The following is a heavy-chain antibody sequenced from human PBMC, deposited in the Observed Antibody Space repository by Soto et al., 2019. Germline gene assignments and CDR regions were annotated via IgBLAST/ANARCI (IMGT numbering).Heavy chain of an antibody. Sequence: SETLSLTCTVSGGSISSGDYYWSWIRQPPGKGLEWIGYIYYSGSTNYNPSLKSRVTISVDTSKNQFSLKLSSVTAADTAVYYCARVYDLYYYYYMDVWGKGTTVTVSS. J-gene: IGHJ6*03. CDR2: IYYSGST. CDR3: ARVYDLYYYYYMDV. V-gene: IGHV4-30-4*01. D-gene: IGHD1-1*01. CDR1: GGSISSGDYY.